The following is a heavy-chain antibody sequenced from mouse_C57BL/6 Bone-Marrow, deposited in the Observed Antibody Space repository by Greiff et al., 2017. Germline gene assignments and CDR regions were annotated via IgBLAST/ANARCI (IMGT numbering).Heavy chain of an antibody. J-gene: IGHJ3*01. D-gene: IGHD2-2*01. CDR2: INPNNGGT. V-gene: IGHV1-22*01. Sequence: VQLQQSGPELVKPGASVKMSCKASGYTFTDYNMHWVKQSHGKSLEWIGYINPNNGGTSYNQKFKGKATLTVNKSSSTAYMELRSLTSEDSAVYYCARSRGLWLRRLFAYWGQGTLVTVSA. CDR3: ARSRGLWLRRLFAY. CDR1: GYTFTDYN.